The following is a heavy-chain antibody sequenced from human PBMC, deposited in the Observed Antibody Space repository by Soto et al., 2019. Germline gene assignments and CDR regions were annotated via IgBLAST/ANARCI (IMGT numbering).Heavy chain of an antibody. CDR2: INPNSGGT. CDR1: GYTFPDYY. CDR3: ARDSSGWRTWFDP. D-gene: IGHD6-19*01. V-gene: IGHV1-2*02. J-gene: IGHJ5*02. Sequence: QVQLVQSGAEVKKPGASVKVSCKASGYTFPDYYMHWVRQAPGQGLEWMGWINPNSGGTNYAQKFQGRVTMTRDTSISTAYMELSSLRSDDTAVHYCARDSSGWRTWFDPWGQGTLVTVSS.